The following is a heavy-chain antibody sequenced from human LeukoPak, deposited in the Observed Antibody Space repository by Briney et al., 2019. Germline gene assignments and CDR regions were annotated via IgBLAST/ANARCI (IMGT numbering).Heavy chain of an antibody. V-gene: IGHV1-3*01. CDR3: ARGYCSSTSCQYYFDY. Sequence: ASVKVSCKASGYTFTDYALHWVRRAPGQSIEWMGWINAGNGDTKYSQKFQDRVTITRDTSASTAYMELSSLSSEDTAVYHCARGYCSSTSCQYYFDYWGQGTLVTVSS. J-gene: IGHJ4*02. CDR2: INAGNGDT. D-gene: IGHD2-2*01. CDR1: GYTFTDYA.